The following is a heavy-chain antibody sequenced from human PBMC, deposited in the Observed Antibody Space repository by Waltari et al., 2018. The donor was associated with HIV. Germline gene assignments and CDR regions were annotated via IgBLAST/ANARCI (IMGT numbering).Heavy chain of an antibody. J-gene: IGHJ5*02. CDR1: GFTFTSSA. CDR3: AAGDYDFWSGLVDWFDP. Sequence: QMQLVQSGPEVKKPGTSVKVSCKASGFTFTSSAVQWVRQARGQRLEWIGWIVVGSGNTNYAQKFQERVTITRDMSTRTAYMELSSLRSEDTAVYYCAAGDYDFWSGLVDWFDPWGQGTLVTVSS. D-gene: IGHD3-3*01. CDR2: IVVGSGNT. V-gene: IGHV1-58*01.